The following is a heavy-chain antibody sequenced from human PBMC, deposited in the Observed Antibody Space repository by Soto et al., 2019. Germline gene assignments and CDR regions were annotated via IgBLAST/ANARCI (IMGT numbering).Heavy chain of an antibody. V-gene: IGHV3-23*01. CDR2: ISGSDGKT. J-gene: IGHJ4*02. Sequence: GSLRLSCAASGFSFGSYALSCVRQAPGKGLDWVSTISGSDGKTFYADSVKGRFSISRDTSQSTLYLQMNSLRADDTAMYYCARWSYLDYWGQGTRVTVSS. D-gene: IGHD3-3*01. CDR3: ARWSYLDY. CDR1: GFSFGSYA.